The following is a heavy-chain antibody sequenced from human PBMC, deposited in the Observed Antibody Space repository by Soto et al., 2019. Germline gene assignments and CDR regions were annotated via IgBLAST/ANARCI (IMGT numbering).Heavy chain of an antibody. CDR2: IDWDDDK. V-gene: IGHV2-70*11. Sequence: ESGPTLVNPTQTLTLTCTFSGFSLSTSGMCVSWIRQPPGKALEWLARIDWDDDKYYSTSLKTRLTISKDTSKNQVVLTMTNMDPVDTATYYCARMRMDCSSTSCYASPPYYYYGMDVWGQGTTVTVSS. J-gene: IGHJ6*02. CDR1: GFSLSTSGMC. CDR3: ARMRMDCSSTSCYASPPYYYYGMDV. D-gene: IGHD2-2*01.